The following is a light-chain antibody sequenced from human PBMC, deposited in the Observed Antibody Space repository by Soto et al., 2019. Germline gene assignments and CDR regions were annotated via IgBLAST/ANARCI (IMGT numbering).Light chain of an antibody. V-gene: IGKV1-9*01. Sequence: IQLTQSPSSLSASVGDRVTITCRASPAIASFLAWYQQKPGTAPKLLIYGASTLQSGVPSRFSGSRSGTDYTLTIASLQPEDFATYYCQQSYVTPWTFGQGSRVEV. CDR3: QQSYVTPWT. J-gene: IGKJ2*02. CDR1: PAIASF. CDR2: GAS.